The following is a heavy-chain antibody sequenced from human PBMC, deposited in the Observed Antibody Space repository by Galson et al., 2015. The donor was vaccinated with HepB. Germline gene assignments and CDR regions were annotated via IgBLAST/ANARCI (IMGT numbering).Heavy chain of an antibody. CDR1: GYTFTGYY. J-gene: IGHJ4*02. D-gene: IGHD4-17*01. Sequence: SVKVSCKASGYTFTGYYMHWVRQAPGQGLEWMGWINPNSGGTNYAQKFQGWVTMTRDTSISTAYMELSRLRSDDTAVYYCARAPYGDYDPLFDYWGQGTLVTVSS. CDR2: INPNSGGT. V-gene: IGHV1-2*04. CDR3: ARAPYGDYDPLFDY.